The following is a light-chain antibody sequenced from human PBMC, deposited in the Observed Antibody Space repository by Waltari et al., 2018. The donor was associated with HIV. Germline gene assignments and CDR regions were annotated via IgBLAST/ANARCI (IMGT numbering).Light chain of an antibody. V-gene: IGKV1-9*01. CDR1: QGVGSY. CDR2: SVS. Sequence: QLTPSPSFLSASLGERLTSTCRATQGVGSYLAWYQQKPGKAPNLLIYSVSILQTGVPSRFSGSGSGTEFTLTITDLQPEDFATYYCQQLKTYPLSFGGGTKVEIK. CDR3: QQLKTYPLS. J-gene: IGKJ4*01.